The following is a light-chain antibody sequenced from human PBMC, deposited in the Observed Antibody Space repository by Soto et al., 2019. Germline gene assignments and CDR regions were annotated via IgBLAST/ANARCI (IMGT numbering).Light chain of an antibody. Sequence: QSALTQPASVSGSPGQSITICCTRTSSDVGGCNYVSLYQQHPGKAAKLMIYEVSNRRAGVSTRLSRSMSAHTASLTISGLQAEDEADYYCSSYTSSTTLVFGTGTKVTV. J-gene: IGLJ1*01. CDR3: SSYTSSTTLV. V-gene: IGLV2-14*01. CDR2: EVS. CDR1: SSDVGGCNY.